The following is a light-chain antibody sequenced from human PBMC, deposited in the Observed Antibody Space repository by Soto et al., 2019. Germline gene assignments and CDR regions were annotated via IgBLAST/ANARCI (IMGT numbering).Light chain of an antibody. J-gene: IGLJ1*01. Sequence: SYELTQPPSVSVAPGQTARITCGGNDIGSKTMHWYQQKPGQAPVMVVYDDSARPSGIPERFSGSNSGNTATLTISRVEAGDEADFYCQVWDSTSDLLYVFGTGTKVTVL. CDR2: DDS. V-gene: IGLV3-21*02. CDR3: QVWDSTSDLLYV. CDR1: DIGSKT.